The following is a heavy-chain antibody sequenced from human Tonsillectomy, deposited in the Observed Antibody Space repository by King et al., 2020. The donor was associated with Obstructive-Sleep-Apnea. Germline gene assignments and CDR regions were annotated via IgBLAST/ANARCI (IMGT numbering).Heavy chain of an antibody. CDR1: GGSFSGYY. Sequence: VQLQQWGAGLLKPSETLSLTCAVYGGSFSGYYWSWIRQPPGKGLEWIEEINHSGSTNYNPSLKSRVTISVDTSKNQFSLKLSSVTAADTAVYYCATSTTDIVVVPAATVYYYYGMDVWGQGTTVTVSS. J-gene: IGHJ6*02. CDR2: INHSGST. CDR3: ATSTTDIVVVPAATVYYYYGMDV. D-gene: IGHD2-2*01. V-gene: IGHV4-34*01.